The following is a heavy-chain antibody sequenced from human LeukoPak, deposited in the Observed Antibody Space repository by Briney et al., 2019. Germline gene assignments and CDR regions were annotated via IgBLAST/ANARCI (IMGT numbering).Heavy chain of an antibody. CDR1: GFTFSSYA. J-gene: IGHJ4*02. D-gene: IGHD3-16*02. Sequence: GGSLRLSCAASGFTFSSYAMHWVRQAPGKGLEWVANIKQDGSEKYYVDSVKGRFTISRDNAKNSLYLQMNSLRAEDTAVYYCARDELSRTFYFDYWGQGTLVTVSS. V-gene: IGHV3-7*03. CDR3: ARDELSRTFYFDY. CDR2: IKQDGSEK.